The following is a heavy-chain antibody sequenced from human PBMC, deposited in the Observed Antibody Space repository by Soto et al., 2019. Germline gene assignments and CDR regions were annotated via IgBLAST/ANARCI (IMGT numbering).Heavy chain of an antibody. CDR2: IKQDGSEK. CDR1: GFTFSSYW. V-gene: IGHV3-7*03. J-gene: IGHJ4*02. CDR3: ASDSGYKRAWSYYFDY. D-gene: IGHD3-22*01. Sequence: PGGSLRLSCAASGFTFSSYWMSWVRQAPGKGLEWVANIKQDGSEKYYVDSVKGRFTISRDNAKNSLYLQMNSLRAEDTAVYYCASDSGYKRAWSYYFDYWGQGTLVTAPQ.